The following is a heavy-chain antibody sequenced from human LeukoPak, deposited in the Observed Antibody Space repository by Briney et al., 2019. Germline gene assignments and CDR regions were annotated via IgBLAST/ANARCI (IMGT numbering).Heavy chain of an antibody. CDR1: GFTFSSYA. CDR3: AKASSYGSGSYYTT. D-gene: IGHD3-10*01. J-gene: IGHJ5*02. CDR2: ISGSGGST. Sequence: PGRSLRLSCAASGFTFSSYAMSWVRQAPGKGLEWVSAISGSGGSTYYADSVKGRFTISRDNSKNTLYLQMNSLRAEDTAVYYCAKASSYGSGSYYTTWGQGTLVTVSS. V-gene: IGHV3-23*01.